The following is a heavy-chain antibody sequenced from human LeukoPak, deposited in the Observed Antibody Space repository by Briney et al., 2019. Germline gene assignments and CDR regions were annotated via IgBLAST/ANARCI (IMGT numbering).Heavy chain of an antibody. CDR1: GYSFTSYW. Sequence: PGESLKISCKGSGYSFTSYWIGWVRQMPGKGLEWMGIIYPGDSDTRYSPSFQGQVTISADKSISTAYLQWSSLKASDTAMYYCARAQPRYTGYYYYYMDVWGKGTTVTVSS. CDR2: IYPGDSDT. D-gene: IGHD5-24*01. J-gene: IGHJ6*03. V-gene: IGHV5-51*01. CDR3: ARAQPRYTGYYYYYMDV.